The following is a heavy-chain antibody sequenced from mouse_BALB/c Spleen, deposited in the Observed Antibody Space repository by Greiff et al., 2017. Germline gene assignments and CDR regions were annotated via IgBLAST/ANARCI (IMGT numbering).Heavy chain of an antibody. Sequence: VQLQQSGAELARPGASVKLSCKASGYTFTSYWMQWVKQRPGQGLEWIGAIYPGDGDTRYTQKFKGKATLTADKSSSTAYMQLSSLASEDSAVYYCARGLRGYYYAMDYWGQGTSVTVSS. CDR3: ARGLRGYYYAMDY. D-gene: IGHD2-4*01. CDR1: GYTFTSYW. J-gene: IGHJ4*01. CDR2: IYPGDGDT. V-gene: IGHV1-87*01.